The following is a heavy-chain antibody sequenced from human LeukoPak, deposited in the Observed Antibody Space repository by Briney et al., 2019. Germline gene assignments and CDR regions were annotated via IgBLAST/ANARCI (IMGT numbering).Heavy chain of an antibody. D-gene: IGHD3-16*01. CDR2: IIPIFGTA. CDR1: GGTFSSYA. V-gene: IGHV1-69*13. CDR3: ATVWVYKGYYYYMDV. Sequence: GASVKVSCKASGGTFSSYAISWVRQAPGQGLEWMGGIIPIFGTANYAQKFQGRVTITADESTSTAYMELSSLRSEDTAVYYCATVWVYKGYYYYMDVWGKGTTVTVSS. J-gene: IGHJ6*03.